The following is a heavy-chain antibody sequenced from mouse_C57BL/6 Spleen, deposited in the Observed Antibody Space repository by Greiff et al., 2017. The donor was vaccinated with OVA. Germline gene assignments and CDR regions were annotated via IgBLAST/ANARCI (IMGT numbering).Heavy chain of an antibody. J-gene: IGHJ1*03. CDR1: GYTFTDYN. CDR3: ARHYYGSSDWYFDV. Sequence: EVQLQQSGPELVKPGASVKIPCKASGYTFTDYNMDWVKQSHGKSLEWIGDINPNNGGTIYNQKFKGKATLTVDKSSSTAYMELRSLTSEDTAVYYCARHYYGSSDWYFDVWGTGTTVTVSS. CDR2: INPNNGGT. D-gene: IGHD1-1*01. V-gene: IGHV1-18*01.